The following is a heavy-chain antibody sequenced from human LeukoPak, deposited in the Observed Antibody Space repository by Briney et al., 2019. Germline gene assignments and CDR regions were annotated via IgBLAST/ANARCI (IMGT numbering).Heavy chain of an antibody. D-gene: IGHD3-22*01. J-gene: IGHJ4*02. CDR3: ARGGGTYDSSGPLGH. V-gene: IGHV3-23*01. CDR2: LSGSGGTT. CDR1: GFTFSSYS. Sequence: GGSLRLSCAASGFTFSSYSMNWVRHAPGKGLEWVSTLSGSGGTTYYADSVKGRFTISRDNSKNSLYLQMNSLTAEDTAIYHCARGGGTYDSSGPLGHWGQGTLVTVSS.